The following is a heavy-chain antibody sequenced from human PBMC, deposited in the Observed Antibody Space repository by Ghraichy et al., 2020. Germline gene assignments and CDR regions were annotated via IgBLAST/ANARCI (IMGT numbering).Heavy chain of an antibody. CDR2: IYYSGST. CDR3: ARLQHGGASDDY. J-gene: IGHJ4*02. V-gene: IGHV4-39*01. CDR1: GGSISSSSYY. Sequence: SETLSLTCTVSGGSISSSSYYWGWNRQPPGKGLEWIGSIYYSGSTNYNPSLKSIVTISVHTSKNQFSLKLSSVTAADSAGYYCARLQHGGASDDYWGQGTLVTVSS. D-gene: IGHD2-15*01.